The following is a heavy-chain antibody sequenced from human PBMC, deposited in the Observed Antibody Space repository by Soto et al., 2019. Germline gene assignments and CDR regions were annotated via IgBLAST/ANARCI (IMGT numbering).Heavy chain of an antibody. D-gene: IGHD1-26*01. Sequence: QVQLVESGGEVVQPGRSLRLSCAASGFTFNNYGMHWVRQAPGKGLEWVAVISYDGSYKYYADSVKGRFTISRDNSKNMLYLQMNSLRAEDTAVYYCATDIRGANPWAYYFDYWGQGTLVTVSS. CDR3: ATDIRGANPWAYYFDY. CDR1: GFTFNNYG. J-gene: IGHJ4*02. CDR2: ISYDGSYK. V-gene: IGHV3-30*03.